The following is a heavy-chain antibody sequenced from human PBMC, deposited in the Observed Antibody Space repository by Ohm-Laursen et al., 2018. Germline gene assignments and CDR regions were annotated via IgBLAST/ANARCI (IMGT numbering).Heavy chain of an antibody. CDR1: GYSITSGYY. CDR2: IYHRGTN. Sequence: SETLSLTCVVSGYSITSGYYWGWIRQPPGKGLEWIGSIYHRGTNYYNPSLKRRVTISVDTSKNQFPRKVSSVTAADTAVYFCARAINWKDWFDPWGQGTLVTVSS. J-gene: IGHJ5*02. D-gene: IGHD1-20*01. CDR3: ARAINWKDWFDP. V-gene: IGHV4-38-2*01.